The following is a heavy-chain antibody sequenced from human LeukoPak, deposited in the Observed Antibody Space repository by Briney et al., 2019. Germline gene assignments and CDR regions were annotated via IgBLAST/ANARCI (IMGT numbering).Heavy chain of an antibody. CDR3: ARDSTDLLDALDI. V-gene: IGHV4-59*01. Sequence: SETLSLTCTVSGGSISTYYWTWIRQPPGKGLEWIGYIYYNGNTNYKPSLKSRVAISVDASKNQFSLKLSSVTAADTAVYYCARDSTDLLDALDIWGQGTMVTVSS. D-gene: IGHD1-26*01. J-gene: IGHJ3*02. CDR2: IYYNGNT. CDR1: GGSISTYY.